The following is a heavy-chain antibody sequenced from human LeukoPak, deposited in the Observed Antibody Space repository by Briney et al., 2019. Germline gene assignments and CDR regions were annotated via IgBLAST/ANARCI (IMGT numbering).Heavy chain of an antibody. J-gene: IGHJ4*02. Sequence: GGSLRLSCAASGFTFSSYAMSWVRQAPGKGLEWVSAISGSGGSTYYADSVKGRFTISRDNSKNTLYLQMNNLRPEDTAVYYCAKLHNLNCDYWGLGTLVTVSS. CDR2: ISGSGGST. V-gene: IGHV3-23*01. CDR1: GFTFSSYA. D-gene: IGHD1-14*01. CDR3: AKLHNLNCDY.